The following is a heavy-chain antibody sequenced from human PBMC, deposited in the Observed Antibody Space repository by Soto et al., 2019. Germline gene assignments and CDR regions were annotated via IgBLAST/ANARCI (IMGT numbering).Heavy chain of an antibody. CDR3: AKLTNYNLEWFPLPFDY. J-gene: IGHJ4*02. V-gene: IGHV3-23*01. CDR2: ISGSGGST. D-gene: IGHD3-3*01. Sequence: GGSLRLSCAASGFTFSSYAMSWVRQAPGKGLEWVSAISGSGGSTYYADSVKGRFTISRDNSKNTLYLQMNSLSAEATAISYYAKLTNYNLEWFPLPFDYWGQGTLVTVSS. CDR1: GFTFSSYA.